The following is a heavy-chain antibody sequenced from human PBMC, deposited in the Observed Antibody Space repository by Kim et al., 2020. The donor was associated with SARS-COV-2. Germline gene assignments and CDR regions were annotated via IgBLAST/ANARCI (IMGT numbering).Heavy chain of an antibody. J-gene: IGHJ3*02. CDR1: GFTFSAYD. Sequence: GGSLRLSCATSGFTFSAYDMNWVRQAPGKGLEWLSFITKTSPTIYYADSVEGRFTISRDNAKNSLYLQMNSLRDEDTALYYCVRDRMGGAFDIWGQGTMVTVSS. D-gene: IGHD3-16*01. V-gene: IGHV3-48*02. CDR3: VRDRMGGAFDI. CDR2: ITKTSPTI.